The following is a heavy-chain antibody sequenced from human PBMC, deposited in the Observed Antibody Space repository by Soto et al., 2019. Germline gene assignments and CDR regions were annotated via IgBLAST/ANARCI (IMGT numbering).Heavy chain of an antibody. V-gene: IGHV2-5*02. Sequence: GSGPTLVNPTQTLTLTCTFSGFSLSTSGVGVGWIRQPPGKALEWLALIYWDDDKRYSPSLKSRLTITKDTSKNQVVLTMTNMDPVDTATYYCAHSPQSYDILTGQKQYNWFDPWGQGTLVTVSS. J-gene: IGHJ5*02. CDR3: AHSPQSYDILTGQKQYNWFDP. CDR2: IYWDDDK. D-gene: IGHD3-9*01. CDR1: GFSLSTSGVG.